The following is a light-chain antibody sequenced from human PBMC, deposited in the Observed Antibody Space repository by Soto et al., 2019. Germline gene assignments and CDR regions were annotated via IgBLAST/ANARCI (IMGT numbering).Light chain of an antibody. V-gene: IGKV3-20*01. Sequence: EIVMTQSPATLSVSPGERATLSCRASQSVSTSLAWYRQIPGQAPRLLIYDASSRATGIPDRFSGSGSGTDFTLTISRLEPEDFAVYYCQQYGSSPPLTFGGGTKVEIK. CDR1: QSVSTS. CDR3: QQYGSSPPLT. CDR2: DAS. J-gene: IGKJ4*01.